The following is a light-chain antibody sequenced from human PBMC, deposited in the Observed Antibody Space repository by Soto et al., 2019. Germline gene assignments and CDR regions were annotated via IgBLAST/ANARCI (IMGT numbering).Light chain of an antibody. CDR2: AAS. V-gene: IGKV1-33*01. J-gene: IGKJ3*01. CDR1: QDMSTY. CDR3: QQYDNLPVT. Sequence: DLQMTQSPSSLSAFVGDRVTITCQARQDMSTYVNWYQQKPGKTPNLLIYAASNLETRVPSRFSGSGSGTKFTLTISRLQSEDIGTYYCQQYDNLPVTFGPGTKVNVK.